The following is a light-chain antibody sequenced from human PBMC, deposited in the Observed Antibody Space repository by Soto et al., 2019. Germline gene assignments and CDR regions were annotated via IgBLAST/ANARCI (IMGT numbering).Light chain of an antibody. Sequence: EIVLTQSPATLSLSPGERATLSCRASQSVTNYLAWYQQNPGQAPRLLIYDASNKATGIPARFSGSGPGTDFILTISSLEPEDFAVYYCQQRSNWPSGTFGQGTKVEIK. CDR1: QSVTNY. V-gene: IGKV3-11*01. J-gene: IGKJ1*01. CDR3: QQRSNWPSGT. CDR2: DAS.